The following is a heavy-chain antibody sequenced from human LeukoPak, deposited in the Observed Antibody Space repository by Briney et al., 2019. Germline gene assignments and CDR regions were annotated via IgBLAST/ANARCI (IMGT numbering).Heavy chain of an antibody. CDR1: GFTFSSYA. J-gene: IGHJ4*02. CDR3: ARGKSGSYSFDY. V-gene: IGHV3-64*01. CDR2: ISSNGGST. Sequence: GGSLRLSCAASGFTFSSYAMHWVRQAPGKGLEYVSAISSNGGSTYYANSVKGRFTISRDNSKNTLYLQMGSLRAEDMAVYYCARGKSGSYSFDYWGQGTLVTVSS. D-gene: IGHD1-26*01.